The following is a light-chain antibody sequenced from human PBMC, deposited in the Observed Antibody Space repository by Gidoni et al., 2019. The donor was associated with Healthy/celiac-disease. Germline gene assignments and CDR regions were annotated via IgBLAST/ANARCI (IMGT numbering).Light chain of an antibody. Sequence: SPSSLSAAVGDRVTITCRASQSISSYLNWYQQKPGKAPKLLIYAASSLQSGVPSRFSGSGSGTDFTLTISSLQPEDFATYYCQQSYSTPITFGQGTRLEIK. CDR2: AAS. V-gene: IGKV1-39*01. CDR1: QSISSY. CDR3: QQSYSTPIT. J-gene: IGKJ5*01.